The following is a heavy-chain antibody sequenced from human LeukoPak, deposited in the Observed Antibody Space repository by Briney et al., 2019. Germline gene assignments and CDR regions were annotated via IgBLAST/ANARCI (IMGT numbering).Heavy chain of an antibody. J-gene: IGHJ4*02. V-gene: IGHV3-23*01. Sequence: GGSLRLSCAASGFTFSSYAMSWVRQAPGKGLEWVSSISGGGGVTYYADSVKGWFTISRDNSKNTVYLQMNSLRAEDTAVYYCAKEPRVATIEIFDYWGQGTLVTVYS. CDR2: ISGGGGVT. D-gene: IGHD5-12*01. CDR1: GFTFSSYA. CDR3: AKEPRVATIEIFDY.